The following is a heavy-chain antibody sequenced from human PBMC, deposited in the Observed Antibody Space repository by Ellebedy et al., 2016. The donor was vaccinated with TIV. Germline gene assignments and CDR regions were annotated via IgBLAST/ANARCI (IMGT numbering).Heavy chain of an antibody. CDR1: GYTFTSYA. CDR2: INAGNGNT. J-gene: IGHJ6*02. V-gene: IGHV1-3*01. CDR3: AREPYYYYYYGMDV. Sequence: AASVKVSCKASGYTFTSYAMHWVRQAPGQRLEWMGWINAGNGNTKYSQKFQGRVTITRDTSASTAYMELSSLRSEDTAVYYCAREPYYYYYYGMDVWGQGTTVTVSS.